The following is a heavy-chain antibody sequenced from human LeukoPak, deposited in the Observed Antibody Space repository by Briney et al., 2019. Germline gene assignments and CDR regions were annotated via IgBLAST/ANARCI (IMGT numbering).Heavy chain of an antibody. Sequence: PGRSLRLSCVVSGFTFSRYGVHWVRQAPGEGLEWVALIWYDGSNKYYADSVKGRFTISRDDSKNTLYLQMNSLRAEDTAVYYCARDPGTTSYYFDYWGQGTLVTVSS. D-gene: IGHD1-1*01. CDR3: ARDPGTTSYYFDY. J-gene: IGHJ4*02. CDR1: GFTFSRYG. V-gene: IGHV3-33*01. CDR2: IWYDGSNK.